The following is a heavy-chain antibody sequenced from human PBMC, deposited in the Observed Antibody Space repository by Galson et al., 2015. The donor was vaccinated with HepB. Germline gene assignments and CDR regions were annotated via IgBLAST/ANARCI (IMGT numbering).Heavy chain of an antibody. J-gene: IGHJ4*02. V-gene: IGHV3-48*02. CDR3: ASQIAVAILAIDY. D-gene: IGHD6-19*01. Sequence: SLRLSCAASGFTFSSYSMNWVRQAPGKGLEWVSYISSSSSTIYYADSVKGRFTISRDNAKNSLYLQMNSLRDEDTAVYYCASQIAVAILAIDYWGQGTLVTVSS. CDR2: ISSSSSTI. CDR1: GFTFSSYS.